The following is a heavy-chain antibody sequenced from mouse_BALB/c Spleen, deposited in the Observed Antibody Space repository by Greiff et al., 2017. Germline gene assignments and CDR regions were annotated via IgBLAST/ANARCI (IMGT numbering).Heavy chain of an antibody. CDR1: GFTFSDYG. CDR2: ISNLAYSI. J-gene: IGHJ4*01. V-gene: IGHV5-15*02. Sequence: EVQGVESGGGLVQPGGSRKLSCAASGFTFSDYGMAWVRQAPGKGPEWVAFISNLAYSIYYADTVTGRFTISRENAKNTLYLEMSSLRSEDTAMYYCAREGMRAMDYWGQGTSVTVSS. CDR3: AREGMRAMDY.